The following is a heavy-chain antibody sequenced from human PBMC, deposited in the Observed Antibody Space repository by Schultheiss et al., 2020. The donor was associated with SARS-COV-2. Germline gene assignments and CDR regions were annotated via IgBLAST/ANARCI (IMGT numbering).Heavy chain of an antibody. CDR2: ISSSSSYI. J-gene: IGHJ3*02. V-gene: IGHV3-21*01. CDR1: GGSISSSN. D-gene: IGHD2-2*01. Sequence: ETLSLTCAVSGGSISSSNWWSWVRQAPGKGLEWVSSISSSSSYIYYADSVKGRFTISRDNAKNSLYLQMNSLRAEDTAVYYCARGVVVPAGDAFDIWGQGTMVTVSS. CDR3: ARGVVVPAGDAFDI.